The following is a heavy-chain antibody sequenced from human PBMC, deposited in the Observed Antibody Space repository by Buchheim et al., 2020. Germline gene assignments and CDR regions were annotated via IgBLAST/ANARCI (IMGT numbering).Heavy chain of an antibody. CDR1: GYSFINYW. V-gene: IGHV5-10-1*01. J-gene: IGHJ4*02. CDR3: ARHVRGYSYSPNSDY. Sequence: EVQLVQSGAEVKKPGESLRISCKASGYSFINYWIIWVRQMPGKGLEWMGRIDPSDSYTSYSPAFQGHVTISPDKSNRHAYPQWNSLKASDTAVYYCARHVRGYSYSPNSDYWGQGTL. D-gene: IGHD5-18*01. CDR2: IDPSDSYT.